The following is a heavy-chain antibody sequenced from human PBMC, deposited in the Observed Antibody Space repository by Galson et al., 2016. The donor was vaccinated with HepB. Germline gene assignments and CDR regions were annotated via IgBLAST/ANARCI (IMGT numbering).Heavy chain of an antibody. CDR2: INPSGGST. D-gene: IGHD2-2*01. CDR3: ARNAMYCSSTSCSTYYFDY. V-gene: IGHV1-46*01. CDR1: GYTFTSYY. Sequence: SVKVSCKASGYTFTSYYMHWVRQAPGQGLEWMGIINPSGGSTSYAKKFQGRVTMTRDTSTSTVYMELSSLRSEDTAVYYCARNAMYCSSTSCSTYYFDYWGQGTLVTVSS. J-gene: IGHJ4*02.